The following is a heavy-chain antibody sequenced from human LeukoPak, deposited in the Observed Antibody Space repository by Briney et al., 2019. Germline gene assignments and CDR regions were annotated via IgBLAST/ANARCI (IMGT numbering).Heavy chain of an antibody. Sequence: GGSLRLSCAASGFTFSNYAMHWVRQAPGKGLEWVAVISYDGSNKDYGDSVKGRFTISRDNSKNTLYLQMNSLRAEDTAVYYCAKGLKFIFPQLDYFDYWGQGTLVTVSS. D-gene: IGHD1-1*01. V-gene: IGHV3-30-3*01. CDR1: GFTFSNYA. CDR2: ISYDGSNK. J-gene: IGHJ4*02. CDR3: AKGLKFIFPQLDYFDY.